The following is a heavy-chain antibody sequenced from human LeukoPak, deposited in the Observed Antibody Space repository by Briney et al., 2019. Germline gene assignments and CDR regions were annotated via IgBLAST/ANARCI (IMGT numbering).Heavy chain of an antibody. CDR2: IKDKFDGGTT. CDR1: GFNFNTAW. J-gene: IGHJ3*01. CDR3: TTDDVAALVVVAANDAFDF. Sequence: PGGSLRLSCAASGFNFNTAWMSWVRQAPGKGLEWVGRIKDKFDGGTTDYAAPVKGRFTISRDDAKTTLYLQMNSLKSEDTAVYYCTTDDVAALVVVAANDAFDFWGHGTMVTVSS. D-gene: IGHD2-15*01. V-gene: IGHV3-15*01.